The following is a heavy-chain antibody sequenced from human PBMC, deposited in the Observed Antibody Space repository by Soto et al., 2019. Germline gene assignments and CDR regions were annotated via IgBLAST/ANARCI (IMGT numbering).Heavy chain of an antibody. CDR3: AREERITIFGAVIITYGMDV. J-gene: IGHJ6*02. V-gene: IGHV1-18*01. CDR2: ISAYNGNT. Sequence: AAVKLSFGASVYTFTSYGISWVRHAPGQGLECMGWISAYNGNTNYAQKLKGRVTVTTDTSTSTAYMELRRLRSDDTAVYYCAREERITIFGAVIITYGMDVWGQGTTVTVSS. D-gene: IGHD3-3*01. CDR1: VYTFTSYG.